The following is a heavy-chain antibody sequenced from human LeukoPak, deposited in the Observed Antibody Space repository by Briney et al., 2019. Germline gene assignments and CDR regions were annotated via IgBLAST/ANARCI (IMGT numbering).Heavy chain of an antibody. D-gene: IGHD3-10*01. CDR2: INDIGNT. CDR3: ARLGSVGYYNYQYMDI. Sequence: SETLSLTCAVYGGSFSGYYWSWIRQPPGKGVEGIGEINDIGNTNYYPALRSRGTISVDTSKNQFSLSLTSATAADTAVYFCARLGSVGYYNYQYMDIWGNGTTVTVSS. V-gene: IGHV4-34*01. J-gene: IGHJ6*03. CDR1: GGSFSGYY.